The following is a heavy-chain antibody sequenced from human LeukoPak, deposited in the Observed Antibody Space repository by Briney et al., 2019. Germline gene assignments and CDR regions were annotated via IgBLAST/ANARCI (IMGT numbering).Heavy chain of an antibody. CDR2: VDTSSSTM. D-gene: IGHD7-27*01. V-gene: IGHV3-48*02. CDR3: AREDDSWGPNNLDL. CDR1: AFTFSDYS. Sequence: GGSLRLSCAASAFTFSDYSMNWVRQAPGKGLEWISYVDTSSSTMYYADSVMGRFTISRDNAKESLYLQMNSLRDEDTAVYYCAREDDSWGPNNLDLWGQGTMVTVS. J-gene: IGHJ3*01.